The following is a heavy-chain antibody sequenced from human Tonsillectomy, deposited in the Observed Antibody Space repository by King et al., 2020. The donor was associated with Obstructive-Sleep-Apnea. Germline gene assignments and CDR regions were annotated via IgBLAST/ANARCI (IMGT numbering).Heavy chain of an antibody. CDR2: MNPSSGNT. CDR3: AGRRRSGWDFDS. J-gene: IGHJ4*02. V-gene: IGHV1-8*01. CDR1: GYNFFTYD. D-gene: IGHD6-19*01. Sequence: VQLVESGAEVKKPGASVKVSCEASGYNFFTYDINWVRQATGQGPEWMGWMNPSSGNTGYAQKFQGRVTMTRSTSTSTAFMELRSLRAADTATYYCAGRRRSGWDFDSWGQGTLVTVSS.